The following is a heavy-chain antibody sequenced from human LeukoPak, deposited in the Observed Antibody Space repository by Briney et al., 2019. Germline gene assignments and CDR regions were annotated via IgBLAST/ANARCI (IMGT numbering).Heavy chain of an antibody. CDR2: IYYSGST. CDR1: GGSISSYY. J-gene: IGHJ3*02. Sequence: PSETLSLTCTVSGGSISSYYWSWIRQPPGKGLEWIGYIYYSGSTNYNPSLKSRVTISVDTSKNQFSLKLSSVTAADTAVYYCARDIFGIVGANSFDIWGQGTMVTVSS. CDR3: ARDIFGIVGANSFDI. D-gene: IGHD1-26*01. V-gene: IGHV4-59*12.